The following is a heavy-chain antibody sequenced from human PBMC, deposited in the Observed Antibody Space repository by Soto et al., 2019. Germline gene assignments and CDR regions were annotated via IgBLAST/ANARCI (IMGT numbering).Heavy chain of an antibody. D-gene: IGHD4-17*01. J-gene: IGHJ2*01. CDR3: ARGADYGDHRGYFDL. Sequence: EVQLVESGGGVVRPGGSLRLSCAASGFTFDDYGMSWVRQAPGKGLEWVSGINWNGGSTGYADSVKGRFTISRDNAKNSLYLQMNSLRAEDTAVYHCARGADYGDHRGYFDLWGRGTLVTVSS. V-gene: IGHV3-20*01. CDR2: INWNGGST. CDR1: GFTFDDYG.